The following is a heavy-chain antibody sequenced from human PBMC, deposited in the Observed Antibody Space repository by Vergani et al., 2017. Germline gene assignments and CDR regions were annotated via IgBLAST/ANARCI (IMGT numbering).Heavy chain of an antibody. CDR3: AKGRFSIVVVAALPGY. V-gene: IGHV3-64*01. CDR1: GFTFSSYA. D-gene: IGHD2-15*01. CDR2: ISSNGGST. J-gene: IGHJ4*02. Sequence: EVQLVESGGGLVQPGGSLRHSCAASGFTFSSYAMHWVRQAPGKGLEYVSAISSNGGSTYYANSVKGRFTISRDNSKNTLYLQMNSLRAEDTAVYYCAKGRFSIVVVAALPGYWGQGTLVTVSS.